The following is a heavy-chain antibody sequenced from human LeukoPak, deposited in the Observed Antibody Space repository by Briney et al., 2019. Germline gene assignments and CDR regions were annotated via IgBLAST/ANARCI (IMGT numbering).Heavy chain of an antibody. V-gene: IGHV4-59*01. D-gene: IGHD3-16*01. CDR1: GGSINSYY. CDR2: IYYSGST. CDR3: ARVGVGATMDV. Sequence: QPSETLSLTCTVSGGSINSYYWSWIRQPPGKGLEWIGYIYYSGSTKYNPSLKSRVTISVDTSKNQFSLKLSSVTAADTAVYYCARVGVGATMDVWGQGTTVTVSS. J-gene: IGHJ6*02.